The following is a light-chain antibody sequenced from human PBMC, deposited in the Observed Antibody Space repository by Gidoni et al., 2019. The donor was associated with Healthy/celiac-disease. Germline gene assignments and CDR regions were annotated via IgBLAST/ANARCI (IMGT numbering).Light chain of an antibody. V-gene: IGLV3-1*01. CDR3: QAWDSSTVV. J-gene: IGLJ2*01. Sequence: YELTQPPSVSVSPGQTASITCSGDKLGYKYACWYQQKPGQSPVLVIYQDSKRPAGIPERFSGCNAGNTATLTISGTHAMDDADYYCQAWDSSTVVFGGGTKLTVL. CDR2: QDS. CDR1: KLGYKY.